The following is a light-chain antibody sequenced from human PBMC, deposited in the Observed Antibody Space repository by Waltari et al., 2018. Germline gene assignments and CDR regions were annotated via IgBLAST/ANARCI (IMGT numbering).Light chain of an antibody. V-gene: IGLV3-10*01. CDR1: ELPRKY. J-gene: IGLJ1*01. CDR3: YSSDSTGLRV. CDR2: EDT. Sequence: SYELTQPPSVSVSPGQTARITCSGPELPRKYAYWFQPKSGQAPRLVIFEDTKRPSGIPERFSGSSSGTVATLTITGAQVDDEADYYCYSSDSTGLRVFGGGTTVVVL.